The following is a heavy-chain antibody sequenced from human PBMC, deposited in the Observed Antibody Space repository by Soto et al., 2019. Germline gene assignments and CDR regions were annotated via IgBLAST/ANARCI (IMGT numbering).Heavy chain of an antibody. J-gene: IGHJ6*02. CDR1: GFTFSSYA. Sequence: GGSRRLSCTSSGFTFSSYAMHWVRQAPGKGLEWVALISYDGSNIYYADSVRGRFTISRDSSKNTVYLQMNSRRGEDTAVYYCARDRGSSSAGMDVWGQGTTVTVSS. V-gene: IGHV3-30*04. CDR3: ARDRGSSSAGMDV. CDR2: ISYDGSNI. D-gene: IGHD6-6*01.